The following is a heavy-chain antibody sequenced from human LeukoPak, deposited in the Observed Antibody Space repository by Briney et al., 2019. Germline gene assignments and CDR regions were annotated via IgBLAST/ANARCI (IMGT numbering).Heavy chain of an antibody. Sequence: SVKVSCKASGGTFSSYAISWVRQAPGQGLEWMGGIIPIFGTANYAQKFQGRVTITTDESTSIAYMELSSLRSEDTAVYYCARNERLTPYDAFDIWGQGTMVTVSS. J-gene: IGHJ3*02. V-gene: IGHV1-69*05. CDR3: ARNERLTPYDAFDI. CDR2: IIPIFGTA. CDR1: GGTFSSYA. D-gene: IGHD1-1*01.